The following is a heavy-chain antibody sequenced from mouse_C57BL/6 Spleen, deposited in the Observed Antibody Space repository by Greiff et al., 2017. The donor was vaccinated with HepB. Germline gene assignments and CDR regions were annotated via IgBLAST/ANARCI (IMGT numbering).Heavy chain of an antibody. Sequence: QVQLKESGAELVRPGASVTLSCKASGYTFTDYEMHWVKQTPVHGLEWIGAIDPETGGTAYNQKFKGKAILTADKSSSTAYMELRSLTSEDSAVYYCTRITTVVATKAMDYWGQGTSVTVSS. CDR3: TRITTVVATKAMDY. CDR1: GYTFTDYE. J-gene: IGHJ4*01. D-gene: IGHD1-1*01. V-gene: IGHV1-15*01. CDR2: IDPETGGT.